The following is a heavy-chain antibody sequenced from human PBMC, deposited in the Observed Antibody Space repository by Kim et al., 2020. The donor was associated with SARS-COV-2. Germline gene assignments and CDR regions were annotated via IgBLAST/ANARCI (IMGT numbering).Heavy chain of an antibody. CDR1: GGSFSGYY. J-gene: IGHJ5*02. CDR2: INHSGST. CDR3: ARVDSSSSENWFDP. Sequence: SETLSLTCAVYGGSFSGYYWSWIRQPPGKGLEWIGEINHSGSTNYNPSLKSRVTISVDTSKNQFSLKLSSVTAADTAVYYCARVDSSSSENWFDPWGQGTLVTVSS. V-gene: IGHV4-34*01. D-gene: IGHD6-13*01.